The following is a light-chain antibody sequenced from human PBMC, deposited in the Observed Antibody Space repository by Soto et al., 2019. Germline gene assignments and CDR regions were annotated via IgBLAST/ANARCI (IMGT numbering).Light chain of an antibody. CDR1: QSVSNNY. Sequence: ESVSTQSPGTLSLSPGERATLSSRASQSVSNNYLAWYQQKPGQAPRLLIYGASNRATGIPDRFSGSGSGTDFTLTISRLEPEDFAVYYCQQYGSSGTFGQGTKVDIK. CDR3: QQYGSSGT. CDR2: GAS. V-gene: IGKV3-20*01. J-gene: IGKJ1*01.